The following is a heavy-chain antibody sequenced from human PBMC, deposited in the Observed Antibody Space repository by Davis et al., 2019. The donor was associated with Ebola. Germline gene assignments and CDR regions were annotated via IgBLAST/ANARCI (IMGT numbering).Heavy chain of an antibody. CDR1: GFSLSTSGMC. Sequence: SGPTLVKPTQTLTLTCTFSGFSLSTSGMCVSWIRQPPGKALEWLARIDWDDDKYYSTSLKTRLTISKDTSKNQVVLTMTNMDPVDTATYYCARIKYYDSSGYPWYFDYWGQGTLVTVSS. V-gene: IGHV2-70*11. CDR2: IDWDDDK. D-gene: IGHD3-22*01. CDR3: ARIKYYDSSGYPWYFDY. J-gene: IGHJ4*02.